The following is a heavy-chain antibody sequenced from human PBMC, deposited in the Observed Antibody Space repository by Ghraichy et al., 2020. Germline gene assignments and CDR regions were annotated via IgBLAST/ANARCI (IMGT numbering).Heavy chain of an antibody. D-gene: IGHD6-13*01. CDR3: ARMPAPYSSSWYWFDY. CDR2: IYYSGST. V-gene: IGHV4-59*01. CDR1: GGSISSYY. J-gene: IGHJ4*02. Sequence: ETLSLTCTVSGGSISSYYWSWIRQPPGKGLEWIGYIYYSGSTNYNPSLKSRVTISVDTSKNQFSLKLSSVTAADTAVYYCARMPAPYSSSWYWFDYWGQGTLVTVSS.